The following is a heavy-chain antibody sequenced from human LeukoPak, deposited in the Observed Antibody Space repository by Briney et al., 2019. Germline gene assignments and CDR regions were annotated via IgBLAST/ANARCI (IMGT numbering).Heavy chain of an antibody. Sequence: ASVKVSCKASGYTFTGYFIHWVRQAPGQGLEWMGWINPNSGGTNYAQKFQGRVTMTRDTSISTAYMELSRLRSDDTAVYYCARDERYDSSGYPFDYWGQGALVTVSS. CDR2: INPNSGGT. CDR1: GYTFTGYF. J-gene: IGHJ4*02. D-gene: IGHD3-22*01. V-gene: IGHV1-2*02. CDR3: ARDERYDSSGYPFDY.